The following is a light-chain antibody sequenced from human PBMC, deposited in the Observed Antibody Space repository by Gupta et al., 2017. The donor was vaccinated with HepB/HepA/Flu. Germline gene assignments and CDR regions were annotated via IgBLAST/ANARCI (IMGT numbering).Light chain of an antibody. J-gene: IGKJ1*01. V-gene: IGKV3-20*01. CDR1: QNISSSY. Sequence: IVLTQSPGTLSLPPGERATLCCRASQNISSSYVAWDQQKPGQAPRLLIYGASSKATGVPDRFSWSGSGKDFTLTNSRLGSEGFAVYYWQPHSNLSKGTFGQGTTVEI. CDR3: QPHSNLSKGT. CDR2: GAS.